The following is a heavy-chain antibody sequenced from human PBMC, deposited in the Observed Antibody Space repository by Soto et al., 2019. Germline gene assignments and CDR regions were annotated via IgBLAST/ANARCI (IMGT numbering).Heavy chain of an antibody. J-gene: IGHJ3*02. Sequence: SVKVSCKASGYTFTYRYLHWVRQAPGQALEWMGWITPFNGNTNYAQKFQDRVTITRDRSMSTAYMELSSLRSEDTAMYYCASLGRGTGTQDDAFDIWGQGTMVTVSS. CDR3: ASLGRGTGTQDDAFDI. D-gene: IGHD1-1*01. CDR2: ITPFNGNT. V-gene: IGHV1-45*02. CDR1: GYTFTYRY.